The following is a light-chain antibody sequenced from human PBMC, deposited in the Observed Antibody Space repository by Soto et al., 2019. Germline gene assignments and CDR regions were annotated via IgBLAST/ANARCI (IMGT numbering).Light chain of an antibody. CDR3: RSYTTSSTHV. J-gene: IGLJ1*01. CDR1: SSDVGGYNY. Sequence: QSVLTQPASVSGSPGQSITISCIGTSSDVGGYNYVSWYQQHPGKAPKLIIYEVSNRPSGVSNRFSGSKSGNTASLTISGLQAEDEADYHCRSYTTSSTHVFGTGTKVTVL. CDR2: EVS. V-gene: IGLV2-14*01.